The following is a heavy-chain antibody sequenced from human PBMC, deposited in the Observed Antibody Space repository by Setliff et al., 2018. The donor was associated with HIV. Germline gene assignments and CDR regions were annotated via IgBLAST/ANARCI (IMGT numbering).Heavy chain of an antibody. CDR2: FHYSGST. V-gene: IGHV4-39*07. CDR3: ARSLSGDYYGMDV. CDR1: GGSISSSSYY. J-gene: IGHJ6*02. Sequence: SETLSLTCNVSGGSISSSSYYWAWIRQPPGKGLEWIGSFHYSGSTSHNPSLKSRVTISVDTSRNQFSLKLSSVTAADTAVYYCARSLSGDYYGMDVWGQGTTVTVS. D-gene: IGHD3-10*01.